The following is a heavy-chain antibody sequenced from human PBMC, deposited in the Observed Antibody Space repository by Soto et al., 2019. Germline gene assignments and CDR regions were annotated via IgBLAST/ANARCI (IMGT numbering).Heavy chain of an antibody. CDR1: GYTFTSYG. Sequence: QVQLVQSGAEVKKPGASVKVSCKASGYTFTSYGISWVRQAPGQGLEWMGWISAYNGNTNYAQKLQGRVTMTTDTSTSTAYMELRSLRSDDTAVYYCARDLRADFWSGYMYSFDYWGQGTLVTVSS. CDR3: ARDLRADFWSGYMYSFDY. D-gene: IGHD3-3*01. CDR2: ISAYNGNT. J-gene: IGHJ4*02. V-gene: IGHV1-18*01.